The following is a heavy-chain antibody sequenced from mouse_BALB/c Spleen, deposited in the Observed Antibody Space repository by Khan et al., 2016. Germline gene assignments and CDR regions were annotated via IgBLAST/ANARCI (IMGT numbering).Heavy chain of an antibody. CDR3: VSELGGCAY. J-gene: IGHJ3*01. D-gene: IGHD4-1*01. CDR2: IWAGGGT. V-gene: IGHV2-9*02. CDR1: GFSLTSYG. Sequence: QVQLKESGPGLVASSQSLSITCTVSGFSLTSYGIHWVRQPPGKGLEWLGVIWAGGGTNYDSALMSRLSINKDNSKSQVFLKMNSLQTDAAAMYYGVSELGGCAYWGQGTLVTVSA.